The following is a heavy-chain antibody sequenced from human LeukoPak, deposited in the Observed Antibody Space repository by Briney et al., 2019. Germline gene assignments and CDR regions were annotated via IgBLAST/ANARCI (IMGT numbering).Heavy chain of an antibody. V-gene: IGHV3-48*01. CDR1: GFTFSSYS. J-gene: IGHJ4*02. D-gene: IGHD1-26*01. Sequence: GGSLRLSCAASGFTFSSYSMNWVRQAPGKGLEWVSYISSSSTIYYADSVKGRFTISRDNAKNSLHLQMNSLRAEDTAVYYCARDTPWELPADYWGQGNLVTVSS. CDR3: ARDTPWELPADY. CDR2: ISSSSTI.